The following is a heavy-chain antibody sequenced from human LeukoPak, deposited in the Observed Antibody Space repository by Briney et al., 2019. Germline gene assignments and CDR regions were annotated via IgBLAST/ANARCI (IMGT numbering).Heavy chain of an antibody. J-gene: IGHJ6*02. CDR1: GFTFSSFA. CDR3: ARDPVVPAAISHYGLDV. V-gene: IGHV3-23*01. CDR2: ISGSSDNT. D-gene: IGHD2-2*01. Sequence: GGSLRLSCAASGFTFSSFAKSWLRQAPGKGLEWVSAISGSSDNTYFADSVKGRFTISRDNSKNTLYLQMNSLRAEDTAVYYCARDPVVPAAISHYGLDVWGQGTTVTVSS.